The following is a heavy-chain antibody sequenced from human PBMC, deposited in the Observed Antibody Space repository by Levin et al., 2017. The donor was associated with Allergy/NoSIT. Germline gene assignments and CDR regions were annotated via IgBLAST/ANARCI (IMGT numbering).Heavy chain of an antibody. CDR2: INHSGST. D-gene: IGHD2-15*01. CDR3: ARGRRIVVVVAATTPGAALDY. CDR1: GGSFSGYY. J-gene: IGHJ4*02. Sequence: SETLSLTCAVYGGSFSGYYWSWIRQPPGKGLEWIGEINHSGSTNYNPSLKSRVTISVDTSKNQFSLKLSSVTAADTAVYYCARGRRIVVVVAATTPGAALDYWGQGTLVTVSS. V-gene: IGHV4-34*01.